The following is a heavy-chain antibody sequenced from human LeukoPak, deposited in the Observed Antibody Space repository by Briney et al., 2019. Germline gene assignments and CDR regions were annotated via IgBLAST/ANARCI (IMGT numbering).Heavy chain of an antibody. J-gene: IGHJ4*02. D-gene: IGHD3-10*01. CDR3: VREGYGPGNYPFDY. CDR1: GFTFSSHW. CDR2: IDSPGTGT. Sequence: GGSLRLSCAASGFTFSSHWMHWVRQAPGKGLVWVSRIDSPGTGTIDADSVKGRFTVSRDNAKNTLYLQMNSLRAEDTAVYCCVREGYGPGNYPFDYWGQGTLVTVSS. V-gene: IGHV3-74*01.